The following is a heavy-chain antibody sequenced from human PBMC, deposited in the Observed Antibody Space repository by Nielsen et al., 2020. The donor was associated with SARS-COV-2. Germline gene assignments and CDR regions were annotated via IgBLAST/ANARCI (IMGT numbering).Heavy chain of an antibody. J-gene: IGHJ4*01. V-gene: IGHV1-2*06. D-gene: IGHD5-12*01. CDR3: ARAQKMWKSYDYWTAFSIVDN. Sequence: ASVKVSCKASGGTFSRYGISWVRQAPGQGLEWMGRINPMSGGSNFAQKFQGRVTMSINTSITTVYMELNSLTSDDTAVYYCARAQKMWKSYDYWTAFSIVDNWGHGTLVTVSS. CDR1: GGTFSRYG. CDR2: INPMSGGS.